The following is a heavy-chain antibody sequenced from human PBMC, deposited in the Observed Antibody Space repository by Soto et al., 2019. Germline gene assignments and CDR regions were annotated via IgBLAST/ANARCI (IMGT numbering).Heavy chain of an antibody. Sequence: EVQLLESGGGLVQPGGSLRLSCAASGFTFSSYAMNWVRQAPGKGLEWVSAITGSGSTTYYADSVKGRFTISRDNSKNTLYLQMDSMRVEDTAAYYCAKDMLRGVIYDFEYWGQGTLVTVPS. CDR3: AKDMLRGVIYDFEY. J-gene: IGHJ4*02. V-gene: IGHV3-23*01. CDR1: GFTFSSYA. CDR2: ITGSGSTT. D-gene: IGHD3-10*01.